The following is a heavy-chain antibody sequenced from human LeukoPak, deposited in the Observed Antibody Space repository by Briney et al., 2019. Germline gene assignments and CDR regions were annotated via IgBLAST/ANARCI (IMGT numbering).Heavy chain of an antibody. CDR2: ISSSSSTI. D-gene: IGHD3-3*01. V-gene: IGHV3-48*01. CDR3: ARDRIGPLRSGYYDSFLH. J-gene: IGHJ4*02. CDR1: GFTFSDYS. Sequence: GESLRLSCAASGFTFSDYSMNWVRQAPGKGLEWVSYISSSSSTIHYADSVKGRFTISRDNAKNSLYLQMNSLRAEDTAVYYCARDRIGPLRSGYYDSFLHWGQGTRVTVSS.